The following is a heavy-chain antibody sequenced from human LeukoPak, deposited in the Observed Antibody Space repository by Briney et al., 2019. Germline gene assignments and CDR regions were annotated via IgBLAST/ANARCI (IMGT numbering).Heavy chain of an antibody. CDR3: ARGDYYDSSGPYGMDV. CDR1: GFTVSSNY. Sequence: GGSLRLSCAASGFTVSSNYMSWVRQAPGKGLEWVSVIYSGGSTYYADSVKGRFTISRDNSKNTLYLQMNSLRAEDTAVYYCARGDYYDSSGPYGMDVWGQGTTVTVSS. D-gene: IGHD3-22*01. CDR2: IYSGGST. J-gene: IGHJ6*02. V-gene: IGHV3-66*01.